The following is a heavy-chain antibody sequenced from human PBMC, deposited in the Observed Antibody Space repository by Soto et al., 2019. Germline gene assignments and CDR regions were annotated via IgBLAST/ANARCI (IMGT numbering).Heavy chain of an antibody. CDR2: IGPESGAT. Sequence: ASVKVSCKASGYTFTGHYIHWVRQAPEQGPEWMGEIGPESGATRYAQKFQGRVTMTRDMSITTVYMELSNLSPDDTAVYYCGRGRSGQIVVFYWGQGTPVTVSS. CDR3: GRGRSGQIVVFY. V-gene: IGHV1-2*02. J-gene: IGHJ4*02. D-gene: IGHD1-26*01. CDR1: GYTFTGHY.